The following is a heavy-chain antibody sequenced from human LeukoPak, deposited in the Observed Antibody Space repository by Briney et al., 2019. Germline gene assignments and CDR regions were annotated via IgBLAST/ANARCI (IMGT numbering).Heavy chain of an antibody. Sequence: PSETLSLTCTVSGGSISSYYWSWIRQPPGKGLEWIGYIYYSGSTNYNPSLKSRVTISVDTSKNQFSLKLSSVTAADTAVYYCARDVLYGGNSPFDYWGPGTLLSVSS. CDR1: GGSISSYY. CDR3: ARDVLYGGNSPFDY. CDR2: IYYSGST. J-gene: IGHJ4*02. V-gene: IGHV4-59*12. D-gene: IGHD4-23*01.